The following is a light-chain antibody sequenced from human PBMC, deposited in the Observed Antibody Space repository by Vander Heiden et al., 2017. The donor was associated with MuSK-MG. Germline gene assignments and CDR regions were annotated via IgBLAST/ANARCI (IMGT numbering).Light chain of an antibody. V-gene: IGLV3-21*02. CDR1: NIGSKS. Sequence: SYVLTQPPSVSVAPGQTARMSCGGNNIGSKSVHWYQQKPGQAPVLFVFDDSDRPSGIPERFSGSNSGNTATLTISGVGAGDEADYCCQVWDSSSDHPVFGGGTGLTVL. CDR3: QVWDSSSDHPV. J-gene: IGLJ2*01. CDR2: DDS.